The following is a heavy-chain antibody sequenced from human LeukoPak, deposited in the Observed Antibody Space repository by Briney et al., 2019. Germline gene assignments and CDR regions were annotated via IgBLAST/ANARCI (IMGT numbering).Heavy chain of an antibody. CDR2: INPNSGGT. D-gene: IGHD4-17*01. Sequence: AASVKVSCKASGYTFSNYDINWVRQAPGQGLEWMGWINPNSGGTNYAQKFQGWVTMTRDTSISTVYMELSRLRSDDTAVYYCARAGIDDYGDYYGMDVWGQGTTVTVSS. CDR3: ARAGIDDYGDYYGMDV. CDR1: GYTFSNYD. V-gene: IGHV1-2*04. J-gene: IGHJ6*02.